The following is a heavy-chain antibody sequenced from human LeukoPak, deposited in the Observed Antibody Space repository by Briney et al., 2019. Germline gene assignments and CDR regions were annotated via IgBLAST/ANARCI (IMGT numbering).Heavy chain of an antibody. CDR3: ARGDSSRSFDY. CDR1: GFTVSSNY. V-gene: IGHV3-66*01. CDR2: IYSGGST. D-gene: IGHD6-13*01. Sequence: GGSPRLSCAASGFTVSSNYMSWVRQAPGKGLEWVSVIYSGGSTYYADSVKGRFTISRDNSKNTLYLQMNSLRAEDTAVYYCARGDSSRSFDYWGQGTLVTVSS. J-gene: IGHJ4*02.